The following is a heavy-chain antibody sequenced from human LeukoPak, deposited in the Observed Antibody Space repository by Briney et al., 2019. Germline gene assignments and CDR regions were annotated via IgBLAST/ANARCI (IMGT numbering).Heavy chain of an antibody. CDR3: ARDLYSSRTNDAFVI. CDR2: INHSGST. V-gene: IGHV4-34*01. D-gene: IGHD6-13*01. CDR1: GGSFSGYY. Sequence: PSETLSLTCAVYGGSFSGYYWSWIRQPPGKGLEWIGEINHSGSTNYNPSLKRRVTISVDTSKNQFSLKLSSVTAADTAVYYCARDLYSSRTNDAFVIWGQGTMVTVSS. J-gene: IGHJ3*02.